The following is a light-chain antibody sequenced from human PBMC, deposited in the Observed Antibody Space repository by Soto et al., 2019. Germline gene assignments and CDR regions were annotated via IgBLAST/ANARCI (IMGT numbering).Light chain of an antibody. CDR3: QQYGSSGT. CDR2: GAS. V-gene: IGKV3-20*01. J-gene: IGKJ1*01. Sequence: EIVLTQSPATLSLSPGERATLSCRSQQIIIKYLAWYQQKPGQAPRLLIYGASYRATGIPARFSGSWSGTDFTLTISRLEPEDFAVYYCQQYGSSGTFGQGTKVDIK. CDR1: QQIIIKY.